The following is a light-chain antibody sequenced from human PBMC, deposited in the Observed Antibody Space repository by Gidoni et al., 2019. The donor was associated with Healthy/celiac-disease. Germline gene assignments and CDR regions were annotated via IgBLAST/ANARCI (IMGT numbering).Light chain of an antibody. Sequence: EIVLTQSPATLSLSPGERATLSCRASQSVSSYLAWYQQKHGQAPRLLIYDAANRAPGIPSRFSGSVSGTDFTLPISSLAPEDFAVYYCQHRSNWALTFGGGTKVEI. CDR3: QHRSNWALT. J-gene: IGKJ4*01. CDR2: DAA. V-gene: IGKV3-11*01. CDR1: QSVSSY.